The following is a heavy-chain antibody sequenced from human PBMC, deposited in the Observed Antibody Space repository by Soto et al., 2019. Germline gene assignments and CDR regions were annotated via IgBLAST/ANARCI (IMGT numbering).Heavy chain of an antibody. Sequence: EVQLVESGGGLVQPGGSLRLSCAASGFTFSDHYMEWVRQAPGKGLEWVGRIRNKANSYTTEYGASVKGRFTISRDDSKNSLSLQMNSLKTEDTAVYYCASVWFVELKYFDYGGQGTLVTVSS. J-gene: IGHJ4*02. CDR2: IRNKANSYTT. CDR3: ASVWFVELKYFDY. CDR1: GFTFSDHY. V-gene: IGHV3-72*01. D-gene: IGHD3-10*01.